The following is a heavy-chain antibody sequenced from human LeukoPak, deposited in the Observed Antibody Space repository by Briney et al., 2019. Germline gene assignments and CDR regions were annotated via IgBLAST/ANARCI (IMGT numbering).Heavy chain of an antibody. CDR2: INWNGGST. CDR1: GFTFDDYG. CDR3: ARGQWELPSGD. D-gene: IGHD1-26*01. Sequence: GGSLRLSCAASGFTFDDYGMSWVRQAPGKGLEWVSGINWNGGSTGYADSVKGRFTISRDNAKSSLYLQMNSLRAEDTALYYCARGQWELPSGDWGQGTLVTVSS. J-gene: IGHJ4*02. V-gene: IGHV3-20*04.